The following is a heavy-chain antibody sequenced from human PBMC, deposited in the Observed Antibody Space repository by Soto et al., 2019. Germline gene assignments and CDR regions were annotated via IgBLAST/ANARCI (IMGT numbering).Heavy chain of an antibody. V-gene: IGHV3-7*03. CDR1: GFTFSSYW. Sequence: EVQLVESGGGLVQPGGSLRLSCAASGFTFSSYWMSWVRQAPGKGLEWVANIKQDGSEKYYVDSVKGRFTISRDNAKNSLYLQMNSLRAEDTAVYYCARELYYDILTGYPAAYYYYGMDVWGQGTTVTVSS. J-gene: IGHJ6*02. CDR3: ARELYYDILTGYPAAYYYYGMDV. CDR2: IKQDGSEK. D-gene: IGHD3-9*01.